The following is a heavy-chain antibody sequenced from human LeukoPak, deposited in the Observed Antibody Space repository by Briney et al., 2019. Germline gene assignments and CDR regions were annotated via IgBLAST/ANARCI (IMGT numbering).Heavy chain of an antibody. Sequence: ASETLSLTCTVSGGSISNYYWSWIRQPAGKGLEWVGRIYTSGSTNYNPSLKSRVTISIDTSKNQFSLKVTSLTAADTAVYYCATTEIYTYLDVWGKGTTVIVSS. J-gene: IGHJ6*03. CDR1: GGSISNYY. D-gene: IGHD3-16*01. CDR2: IYTSGST. CDR3: ATTEIYTYLDV. V-gene: IGHV4-4*07.